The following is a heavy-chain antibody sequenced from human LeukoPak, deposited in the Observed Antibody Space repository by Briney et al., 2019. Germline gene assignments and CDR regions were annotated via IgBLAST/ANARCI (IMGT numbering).Heavy chain of an antibody. CDR2: ISSSSSYI. D-gene: IGHD3-3*01. J-gene: IGHJ4*02. V-gene: IGHV3-21*01. Sequence: GGSLRLSCAASGFTFSSYSMNWVRQAPGKGLEWVSSISSSSSYIYYADSVKGRFTISRDNAKNSLYLQMNSLRAEDTAVYYCARDHGQSGYFERYFDYWGQGTLVTVSS. CDR3: ARDHGQSGYFERYFDY. CDR1: GFTFSSYS.